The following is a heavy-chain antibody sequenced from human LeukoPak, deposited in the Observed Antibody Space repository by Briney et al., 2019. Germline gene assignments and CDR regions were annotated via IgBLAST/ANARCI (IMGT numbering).Heavy chain of an antibody. D-gene: IGHD3-10*01. V-gene: IGHV1-18*01. CDR1: GDTFTSYG. CDR2: ISAYNGNT. CDR3: AREGYYGSGSRHYYYMDV. J-gene: IGHJ6*03. Sequence: ASVKVSCKASGDTFTSYGISWVRQAPGQGLEWMGWISAYNGNTNYAQKLQGRVTMTTDTSTSTAYMELRSLRSDDTAVYYCAREGYYGSGSRHYYYMDVWGRGTTVTVSS.